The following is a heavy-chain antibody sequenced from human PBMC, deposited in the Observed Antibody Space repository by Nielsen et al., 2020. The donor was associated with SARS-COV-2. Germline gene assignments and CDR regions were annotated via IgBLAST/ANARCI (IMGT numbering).Heavy chain of an antibody. CDR3: ARITHHYYDSSGYLMAYFDY. CDR2: IDWDEDK. J-gene: IGHJ4*02. Sequence: SGPTLVKPTQTLTLTCTFSGFSLSTSGMCVSWIRQPPGKSLEWLARIDWDEDKYYSTSLKTRLTISKDTSKNQVVLTMTNMDPVDTATYYCARITHHYYDSSGYLMAYFDYWGQGTLVTVSS. CDR1: GFSLSTSGMC. V-gene: IGHV2-70*11. D-gene: IGHD3-22*01.